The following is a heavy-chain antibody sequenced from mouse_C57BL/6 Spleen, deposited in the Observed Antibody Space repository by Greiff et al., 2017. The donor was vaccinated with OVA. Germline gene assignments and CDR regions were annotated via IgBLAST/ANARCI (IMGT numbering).Heavy chain of an antibody. J-gene: IGHJ3*01. CDR1: GYTFTSYW. D-gene: IGHD4-1*01. V-gene: IGHV1-61*01. CDR3: ARSTGRGFDY. Sequence: QVQLQQPGAELVRPGSSVKLSCKASGYTFTSYWMDWVKQRPGQGLEWIGNIYPSDSETHYNQKFKDKATLTVDKSSSTAYMQLSSLTSEDSAVYYCARSTGRGFDYWGQGTLVTVSA. CDR2: IYPSDSET.